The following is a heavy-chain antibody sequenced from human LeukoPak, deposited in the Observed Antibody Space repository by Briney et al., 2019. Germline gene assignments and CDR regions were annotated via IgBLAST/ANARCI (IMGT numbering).Heavy chain of an antibody. CDR3: ARIYRYCSTTSCYVPDY. CDR2: IDWDDDK. Sequence: SGPTLVNPTQTPTLTCSFSGFSLSTSGMCVSWIRQPPGKALEWLARIDWDDDKYYSTSLKTRLTISKGTSKSQVVLTMTNMDPVDTATYYCARIYRYCSTTSCYVPDYWGQGTLVTVSS. D-gene: IGHD2-2*01. J-gene: IGHJ4*02. CDR1: GFSLSTSGMC. V-gene: IGHV2-70*11.